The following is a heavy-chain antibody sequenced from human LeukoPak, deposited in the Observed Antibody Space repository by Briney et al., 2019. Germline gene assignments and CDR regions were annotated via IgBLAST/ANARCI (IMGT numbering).Heavy chain of an antibody. J-gene: IGHJ3*02. CDR1: GYTFTGYY. V-gene: IGHV1-2*02. D-gene: IGHD3-10*01. CDR2: INPNSGGT. Sequence: GASVEVSCKASGYTFTGYYMHWVRQAPGQGLEWMGWINPNSGGTNYAQKFQGRVTMTRDTSISTAYMELSRLRSDDTAVYYCACHRDYYGSGSYLAFDIWGQGTMVTVSS. CDR3: ACHRDYYGSGSYLAFDI.